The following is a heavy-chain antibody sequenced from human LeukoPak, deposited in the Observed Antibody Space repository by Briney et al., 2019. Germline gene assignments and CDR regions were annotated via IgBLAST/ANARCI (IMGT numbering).Heavy chain of an antibody. CDR2: IRYDGNNK. CDR3: VKDNPLDY. Sequence: PGGSLRLSCGASGFTFSNYGMLWVRQAPGKGLDWVSFIRYDGNNKLYADSVKGRFTISRDNSKNTLYLHTNSLRAEDTAVYYCVKDNPLDYWGQGTLVIVSS. CDR1: GFTFSNYG. D-gene: IGHD1-14*01. J-gene: IGHJ4*02. V-gene: IGHV3-30*02.